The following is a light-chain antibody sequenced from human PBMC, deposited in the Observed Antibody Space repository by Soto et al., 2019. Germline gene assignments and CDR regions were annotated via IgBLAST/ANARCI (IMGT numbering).Light chain of an antibody. CDR3: QQYGRSPH. Sequence: ELVLTQSPGTLSLTPGERATLSCRASRTVSANYLAWYQQKAGQAPRLLIYGASNRATGIPDRFSGSGSGTDFTLTISRLEPEDFAVYYCQQYGRSPHFGPGTKVDIK. CDR1: RTVSANY. J-gene: IGKJ3*01. V-gene: IGKV3-20*01. CDR2: GAS.